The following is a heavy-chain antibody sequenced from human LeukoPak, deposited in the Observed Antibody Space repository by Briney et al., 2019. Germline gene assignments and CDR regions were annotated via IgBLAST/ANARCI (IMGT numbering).Heavy chain of an antibody. CDR2: ISWDGGGT. J-gene: IGHJ4*02. V-gene: IGHV3-43*01. CDR3: AKARRRDTYYFDY. CDR1: GFTFDDYT. D-gene: IGHD5-24*01. Sequence: PGGSLRLSCAASGFTFDDYTMHWVRQAPGKGLEWVSLISWDGGGTYYADSVKGRFTISRDNSKNSLYLQMNSLRTEDTALYYCAKARRRDTYYFDYWGQGTLVTVSS.